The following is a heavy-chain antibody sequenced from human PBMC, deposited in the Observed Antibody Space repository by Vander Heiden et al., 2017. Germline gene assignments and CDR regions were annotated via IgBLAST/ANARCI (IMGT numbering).Heavy chain of an antibody. CDR1: GFNFNEHA. D-gene: IGHD3-10*01. J-gene: IGHJ6*02. CDR2: ILWDNSRI. Sequence: EAQLVESGGGLVQPGRSLRLSCEGSGFNFNEHAMHWVRQGPGKGLEWVSGILWDNSRIGYADSVKGRFTISRDNGKNSLYLQMNSLRPEDTALYYCGKDMTPGGLDVWGHGTTVTVSS. CDR3: GKDMTPGGLDV. V-gene: IGHV3-9*01.